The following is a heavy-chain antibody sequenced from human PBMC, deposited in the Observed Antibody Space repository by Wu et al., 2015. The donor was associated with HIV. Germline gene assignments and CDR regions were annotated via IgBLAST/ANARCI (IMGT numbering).Heavy chain of an antibody. CDR3: ARLLSKSPYYDISWGRALDI. J-gene: IGHJ3*02. CDR2: ITAYNDKT. Sequence: QVQLVQSGAEVKKPGSSVKVSCKASGGTFSSYAISWVRQGPWTRALSGWEWITAYNDKTKYPQKLQGRVTITTDTSTSTAYMELRSLRSDDTAVYYCARLLSKSPYYDISWGRALDIWGQGTMVTVSS. CDR1: GGTFSSYA. D-gene: IGHD3-9*01. V-gene: IGHV1-18*01.